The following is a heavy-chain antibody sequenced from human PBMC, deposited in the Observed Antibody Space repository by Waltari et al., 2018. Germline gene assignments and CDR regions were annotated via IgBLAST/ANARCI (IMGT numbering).Heavy chain of an antibody. J-gene: IGHJ4*03. CDR3: ATEGVYEYSNYGLDS. V-gene: IGHV4-38-2*02. Sequence: QMHLQESGPGAVKPSETLSLTCAVSNFSITSEYYHWTWVRQPPGKGLEWIGSIYSISESPNYNPSLKSRVTISKDTSKNQFSLKVTSVTAADTAVYYCATEGVYEYSNYGLDSWGQGVVVTVSS. CDR2: IYSISESP. CDR1: NFSITSEYYH. D-gene: IGHD4-4*01.